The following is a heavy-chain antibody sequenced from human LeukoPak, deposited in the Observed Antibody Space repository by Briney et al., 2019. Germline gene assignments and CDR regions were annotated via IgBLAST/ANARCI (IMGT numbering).Heavy chain of an antibody. CDR2: ISSSSSYI. CDR1: GFTFSSYS. Sequence: GGSLRLSCAASGFTFSSYSMNWVRQAPGKGLEWVSSISSSSSYIYYADSVKGRFTISGDNAKNSLYLQMNSLRAEDTAVYYCARAPEGPYGSGSYYKDYWGQGTLVTVSS. J-gene: IGHJ4*02. V-gene: IGHV3-21*01. D-gene: IGHD3-10*01. CDR3: ARAPEGPYGSGSYYKDY.